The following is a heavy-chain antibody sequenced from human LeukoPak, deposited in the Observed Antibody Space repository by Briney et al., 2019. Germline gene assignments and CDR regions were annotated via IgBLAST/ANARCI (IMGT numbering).Heavy chain of an antibody. Sequence: SQTLSLTCAISGDDVSSNSAAWSWIRLSPSRGLEWLGRTYYRSKWYYDYAVSVKSRLTVNPDTSKNQFSLQLNSVTPEDTAVYYCARAFVGYFFDYWGQGILVTVSS. D-gene: IGHD3-16*01. CDR3: ARAFVGYFFDY. CDR1: GDDVSSNSAA. CDR2: TYYRSKWYY. V-gene: IGHV6-1*01. J-gene: IGHJ4*02.